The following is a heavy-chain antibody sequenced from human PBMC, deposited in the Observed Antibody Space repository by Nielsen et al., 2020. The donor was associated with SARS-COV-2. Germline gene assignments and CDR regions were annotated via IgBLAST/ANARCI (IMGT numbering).Heavy chain of an antibody. CDR3: ARGGDDSDWFDPNGMDV. V-gene: IGHV1-46*02. CDR1: GFTFNRYY. J-gene: IGHJ6*02. Sequence: ASVKVSCKASGFTFNRYYMHWVRQAPGQGLEWMGVINPRGDRPSYTQKFRDRVTMTRDTSTSTVYMELSSLTSDDTAIYYCARGGDDSDWFDPNGMDVWGQGTTVTVSS. D-gene: IGHD3-9*01. CDR2: INPRGDRP.